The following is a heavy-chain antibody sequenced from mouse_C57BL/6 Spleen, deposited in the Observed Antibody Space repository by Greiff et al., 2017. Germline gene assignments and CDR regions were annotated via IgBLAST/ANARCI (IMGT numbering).Heavy chain of an antibody. J-gene: IGHJ2*01. CDR3: TRGSFTTVVAFDY. D-gene: IGHD1-1*01. CDR2: IDPETGGT. V-gene: IGHV1-15*01. Sequence: VKLLESGAELVRPGASVTLSCKASGYTFTNYEMHWVKQTPVHGLEWIGAIDPETGGTAYNQKFKGKAILTADKSSSTAYMELRSLTSEDSAVYYCTRGSFTTVVAFDYWGQGTTLTVSS. CDR1: GYTFTNYE.